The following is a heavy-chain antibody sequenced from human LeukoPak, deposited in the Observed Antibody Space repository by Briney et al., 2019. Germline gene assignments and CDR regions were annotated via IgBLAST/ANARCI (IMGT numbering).Heavy chain of an antibody. CDR2: IYYTGST. D-gene: IGHD3-3*01. Sequence: SETLSLTCTVSGGSISSDYWSWIRQPPGKGLQWIGYIYYTGSTNYNPSLKSRVTISVDTSKNQFSLKLSSVTAADTAVYYCARQNTIFGVVRDWFDPWGQGTLVTVSS. CDR3: ARQNTIFGVVRDWFDP. CDR1: GGSISSDY. V-gene: IGHV4-59*08. J-gene: IGHJ5*02.